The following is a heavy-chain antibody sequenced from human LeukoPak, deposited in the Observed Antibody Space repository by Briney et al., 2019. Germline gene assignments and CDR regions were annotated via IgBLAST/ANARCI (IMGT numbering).Heavy chain of an antibody. CDR2: IYYSGST. Sequence: KTSETLSLTCTVSGGSISSYYWSWIRQSPGKGLEWIGYIYYSGSTNYNPSLKSRVTISVDTSKNQFSLKLSSVTAADTAVYYCAREYYTYYYDSSGYYRVFDYWGQGTLVTVSS. CDR3: AREYYTYYYDSSGYYRVFDY. J-gene: IGHJ4*02. CDR1: GGSISSYY. V-gene: IGHV4-59*01. D-gene: IGHD3-22*01.